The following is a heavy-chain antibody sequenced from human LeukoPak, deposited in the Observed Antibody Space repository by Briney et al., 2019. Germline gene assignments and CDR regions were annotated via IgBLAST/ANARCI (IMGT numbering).Heavy chain of an antibody. CDR1: GGSISSGGYY. D-gene: IGHD6-19*01. J-gene: IGHJ4*02. V-gene: IGHV4-31*03. CDR2: IYYSGST. CDR3: ASCIAVAGTRRHFDY. Sequence: SDTLSLTCTVSGGSISSGGYYWTWIRQQPGKGLQWIGYIYYSGSTYYNPALKIRVTISVDTSKTQFSLKLSSVTAADTAVYYCASCIAVAGTRRHFDYWGPGTLVSVSP.